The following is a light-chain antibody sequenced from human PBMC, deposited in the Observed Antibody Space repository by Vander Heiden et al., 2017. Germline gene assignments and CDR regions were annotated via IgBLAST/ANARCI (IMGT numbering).Light chain of an antibody. CDR2: SNN. CDR3: AAWDDSLNGRWV. Sequence: QSVLTQPPSASVTPGQRVTISCSGSSSNIGSNTVNWYQQLPGTAPKLLIYSNNQRPSGVPDRFSGSKSGTSASLAISGLQSEDEADYYCAAWDDSLNGRWVFGGGTKLTVL. CDR1: SSNIGSNT. J-gene: IGLJ3*02. V-gene: IGLV1-44*01.